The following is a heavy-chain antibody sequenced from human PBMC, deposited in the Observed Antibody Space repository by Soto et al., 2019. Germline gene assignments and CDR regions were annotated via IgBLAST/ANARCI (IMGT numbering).Heavy chain of an antibody. CDR3: ARPSGHSSNLYTFDK. D-gene: IGHD6-13*01. V-gene: IGHV4-59*08. J-gene: IGHJ3*02. Sequence: PSETLSLTCTVSGGSISSYYWSWIRQPPWKGLEWIGDIYYSGSTNYNPSLKSRVTISVDTSKNQFSLNLSSVTAADTAVYYCARPSGHSSNLYTFDKWGQGTMVTVSS. CDR2: IYYSGST. CDR1: GGSISSYY.